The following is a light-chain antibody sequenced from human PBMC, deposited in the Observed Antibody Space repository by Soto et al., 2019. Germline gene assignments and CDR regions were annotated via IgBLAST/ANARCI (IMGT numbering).Light chain of an antibody. CDR2: GAS. CDR3: QQYNNWPPWT. Sequence: EIVMTQSPATLSVSPGERATLSCRASQSVSSNLAWYQQKPGQAPRLLIYGASTRATGIPARLSGSGSGTKFTLTISSLQSEDFAVYYCQQYNNWPPWTFGQGTKVDIK. CDR1: QSVSSN. J-gene: IGKJ1*01. V-gene: IGKV3-15*01.